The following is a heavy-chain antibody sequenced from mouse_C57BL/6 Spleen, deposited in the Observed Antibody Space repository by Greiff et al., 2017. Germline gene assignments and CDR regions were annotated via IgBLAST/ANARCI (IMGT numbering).Heavy chain of an antibody. J-gene: IGHJ4*01. D-gene: IGHD2-4*01. V-gene: IGHV7-3*01. CDR3: ARYGNDDDDDDGYYAMDD. Sequence: EVKLVESGGGLVQPGGSLSLSCAASGFTFTDYYMSWVRQPPGKALEWLGFIRNKANGYTTEYSASVKGRFTISRDNSQSILYLQMNALRAEDSATDYCARYGNDDDDDDGYYAMDDWGQGTSVTVSS. CDR1: GFTFTDYY. CDR2: IRNKANGYTT.